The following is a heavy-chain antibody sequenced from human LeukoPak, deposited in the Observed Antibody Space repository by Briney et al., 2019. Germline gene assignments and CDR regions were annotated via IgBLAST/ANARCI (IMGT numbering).Heavy chain of an antibody. J-gene: IGHJ3*02. D-gene: IGHD6-19*01. Sequence: GGSLRLSCAASGFTFSNYSMNWVRQAPGKGLEWVSSISSSSSYIYYADSVKGRFTISRDNAKNSLYLQMNSLRAEDTAVYYCARDMEEQWPSDAFDIWGQGTMVTVSS. CDR1: GFTFSNYS. CDR3: ARDMEEQWPSDAFDI. CDR2: ISSSSSYI. V-gene: IGHV3-21*01.